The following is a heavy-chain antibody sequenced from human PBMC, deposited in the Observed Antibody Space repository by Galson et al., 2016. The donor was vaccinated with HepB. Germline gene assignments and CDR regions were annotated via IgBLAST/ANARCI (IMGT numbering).Heavy chain of an antibody. CDR2: LNPSGGST. CDR3: ARGSSGHVEIDY. V-gene: IGHV1-46*01. D-gene: IGHD6-19*01. J-gene: IGHJ4*02. CDR1: GYTFTSYY. Sequence: SVKVSCKASGYTFTSYYMHWVRQAPGQGLEWMGILNPSGGSTTYAQKFQGRVTMTRDTSTSTVYMELSSLRSEDTAVYYCARGSSGHVEIDYWGQGTPVTVSS.